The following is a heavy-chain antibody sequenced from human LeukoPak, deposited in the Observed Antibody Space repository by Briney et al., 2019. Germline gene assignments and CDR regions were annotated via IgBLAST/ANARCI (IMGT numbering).Heavy chain of an antibody. CDR2: ISSSSSYI. Sequence: GGSLRLSCAASGFTFSSYSMNWVRQAPGKGLEWVSSISSSSSYIYYADSVKGRFTISRDNAKNSLYLQMNSLRAEDTAVYYCARGPYDILTGYYLNYWGLGTLVTVSS. V-gene: IGHV3-21*01. D-gene: IGHD3-9*01. CDR1: GFTFSSYS. J-gene: IGHJ4*02. CDR3: ARGPYDILTGYYLNY.